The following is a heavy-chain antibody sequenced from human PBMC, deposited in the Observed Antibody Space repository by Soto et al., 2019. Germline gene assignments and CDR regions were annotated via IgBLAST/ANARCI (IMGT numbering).Heavy chain of an antibody. J-gene: IGHJ5*02. V-gene: IGHV4-31*03. CDR1: GGSISSGGYY. D-gene: IGHD2-2*02. Sequence: LSLTCTVSGGSISSGGYYWSWIRQHPGKGLEWIGYIYYSGSTYYNPSLKSRVTISVDTSKNQFSLKLSSVTAADTAVYYCARGGYCSSTSCYRASSPRPWWAFDPWGQGTLVTVSS. CDR3: ARGGYCSSTSCYRASSPRPWWAFDP. CDR2: IYYSGST.